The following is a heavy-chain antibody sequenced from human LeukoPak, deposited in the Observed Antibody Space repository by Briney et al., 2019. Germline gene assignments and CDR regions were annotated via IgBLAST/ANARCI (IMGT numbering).Heavy chain of an antibody. CDR3: ARTNPQLWYGGYYYYMDV. Sequence: PSETLSLTCAVYGESLSGYYWSWIRQPPGKGLEWIGETSHSGNTDYDPSLKSRVTMSVDTSKNQFSLKLRSVTAADTAVYFCARTNPQLWYGGYYYYMDVWGKGTTVTVSS. D-gene: IGHD3-10*01. J-gene: IGHJ6*03. CDR1: GESLSGYY. V-gene: IGHV4-34*01. CDR2: TSHSGNT.